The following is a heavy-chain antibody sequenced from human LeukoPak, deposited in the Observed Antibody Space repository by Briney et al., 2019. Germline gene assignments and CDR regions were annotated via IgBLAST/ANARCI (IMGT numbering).Heavy chain of an antibody. V-gene: IGHV4-39*07. CDR2: IYYSGST. CDR3: ARDPAGGTAMDYFDY. Sequence: PSETLSLTCTVSGGSISSSSYYWGWIRQPPGKGLEWIGSIYYSGSTYYNPSLKSRVTISVDTSKNQFSLKLSSVTAADTAVYYCARDPAGGTAMDYFDYWGQGTLVTVSS. J-gene: IGHJ4*02. CDR1: GGSISSSSYY. D-gene: IGHD5-18*01.